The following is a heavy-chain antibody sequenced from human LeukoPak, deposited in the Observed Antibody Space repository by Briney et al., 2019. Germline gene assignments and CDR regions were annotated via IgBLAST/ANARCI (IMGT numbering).Heavy chain of an antibody. D-gene: IGHD5-12*01. CDR1: GGSFSGYY. V-gene: IGHV4-34*01. Sequence: SETPSLTCAVYGGSFSGYYWSWIRQPPGKGLEWIGEINHSGSTNYNPSLKSRVTISVDTSKNQFSLKLSSVTAADTAVYYCARGKWLRSSFDYWGQGTLVTVSS. CDR3: ARGKWLRSSFDY. J-gene: IGHJ4*02. CDR2: INHSGST.